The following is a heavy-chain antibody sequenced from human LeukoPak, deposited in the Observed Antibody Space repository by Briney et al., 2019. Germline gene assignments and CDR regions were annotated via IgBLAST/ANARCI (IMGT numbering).Heavy chain of an antibody. J-gene: IGHJ5*02. D-gene: IGHD3-10*01. CDR2: IKQDGSAK. V-gene: IGHV3-7*01. Sequence: TGGSLRLSCAASGFTFSSFWMSWVRQAPGKGLEWVANIKQDGSAKFYVDSVKGRFTISRDNAKNSLYLQMNSLRAEDTAVYYCARDRRGWFDPWGQGTLVTVSS. CDR1: GFTFSSFW. CDR3: ARDRRGWFDP.